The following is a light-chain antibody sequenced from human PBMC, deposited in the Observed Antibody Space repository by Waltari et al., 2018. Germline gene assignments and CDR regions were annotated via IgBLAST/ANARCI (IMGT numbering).Light chain of an antibody. Sequence: CMGSYSDKNKYIAWYQQKPGQAPRLLICGTSSTATGIPDRFSASGSGTDFSLTISRLEPEDFAVYYCQQYGSSPLTFGGGTKVEIK. CDR2: GTS. CDR1: YSDKNKY. CDR3: QQYGSSPLT. J-gene: IGKJ4*01. V-gene: IGKV3-20*01.